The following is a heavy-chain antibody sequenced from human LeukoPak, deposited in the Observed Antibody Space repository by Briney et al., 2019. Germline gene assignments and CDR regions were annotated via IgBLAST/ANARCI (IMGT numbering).Heavy chain of an antibody. Sequence: PGGSLRLSCAASGFTFSRYAMSWVRQAPGKGLEWVSAISGSGGTTYYADSVKGRFTISRGNSKSTLYLQMNSLRAEDTAVYYCAKEDCGVDCSTFDYWGQGTLVTVSS. D-gene: IGHD2-21*02. V-gene: IGHV3-23*01. CDR3: AKEDCGVDCSTFDY. J-gene: IGHJ4*02. CDR2: ISGSGGTT. CDR1: GFTFSRYA.